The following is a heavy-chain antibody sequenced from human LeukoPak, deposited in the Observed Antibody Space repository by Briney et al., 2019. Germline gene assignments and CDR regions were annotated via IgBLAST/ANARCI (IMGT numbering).Heavy chain of an antibody. CDR3: ARFSSAGEDY. V-gene: IGHV3-74*01. J-gene: IGHJ4*02. CDR2: ISTDGTST. Sequence: PGGSLRLSCAASGFTFSKYWMLWVRQAPGKGPVWVSHISTDGTSTTYADSVKGRFTISRDNAKNTMYLHMNSLRVEDTAVYYCARFSSAGEDYWGQGTLVTVSS. CDR1: GFTFSKYW. D-gene: IGHD2-15*01.